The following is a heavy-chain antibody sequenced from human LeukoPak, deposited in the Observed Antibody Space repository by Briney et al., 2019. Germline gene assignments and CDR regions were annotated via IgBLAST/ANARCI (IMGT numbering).Heavy chain of an antibody. CDR3: AREYSSSSPWFDP. D-gene: IGHD6-6*01. J-gene: IGHJ5*02. CDR2: INPNSGGT. CDR1: GYTFTGYY. V-gene: IGHV1-2*02. Sequence: ASVKVSCKASGYTFTGYYMHWVRQAPGQGLEWMGWINPNSGGTNYAQKFQGRVTMTRDTSISTAYMELSRLRSDDTAVYYCAREYSSSSPWFDPWGQGILVTVSA.